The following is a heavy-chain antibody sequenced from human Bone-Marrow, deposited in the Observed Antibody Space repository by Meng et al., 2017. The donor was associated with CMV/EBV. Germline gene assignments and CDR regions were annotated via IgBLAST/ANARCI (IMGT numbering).Heavy chain of an antibody. D-gene: IGHD5-18*01. CDR1: GFTFSSYW. Sequence: GESLKISCAASGFTFSSYWMHWVRQAPGKGLVWVSRINSDGSSTSYADSVKGRFTISRDNAKNTLYLQMNSLRAEDTAVYYCARDLWVLEDTAMVSNYYYYYGMDVWGQGPTVTVSS. CDR2: INSDGSST. V-gene: IGHV3-74*01. J-gene: IGHJ6*02. CDR3: ARDLWVLEDTAMVSNYYYYYGMDV.